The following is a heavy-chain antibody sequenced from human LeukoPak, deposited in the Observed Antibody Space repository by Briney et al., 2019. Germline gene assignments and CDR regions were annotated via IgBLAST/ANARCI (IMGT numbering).Heavy chain of an antibody. V-gene: IGHV3-30-3*01. CDR1: GFTFSSHV. CDR2: ISHDGSSE. J-gene: IGHJ4*02. D-gene: IGHD3-10*01. CDR3: ARVPYVSGTFDY. Sequence: GGSLRLSCAASGFTFSSHVIHWVRQAPGKGLEWVAVISHDGSSEYYGDSVKGRFTFFRDNSKNTLYLQMNSLRTEDTAVYYCARVPYVSGTFDYWGQGTLVTVSS.